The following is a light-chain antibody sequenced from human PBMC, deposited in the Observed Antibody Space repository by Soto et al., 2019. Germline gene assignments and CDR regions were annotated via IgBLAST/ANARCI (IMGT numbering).Light chain of an antibody. V-gene: IGLV4-60*03. J-gene: IGLJ2*01. CDR2: LEGSGSY. CDR1: SGHSSYI. Sequence: QSVLTQSSSASASLGSSVNLTCTLSSGHSSYIIAWHQQQPGKAPRYLMKLEGSGSYNKGSGVPDRFSGSSSGADRYLTISTLQSEDEADYYCETWDSNTVVFGGGTTVTVL. CDR3: ETWDSNTVV.